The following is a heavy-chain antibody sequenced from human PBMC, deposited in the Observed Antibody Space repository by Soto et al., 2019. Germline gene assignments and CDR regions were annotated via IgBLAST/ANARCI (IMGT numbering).Heavy chain of an antibody. V-gene: IGHV3-48*03. J-gene: IGHJ4*02. D-gene: IGHD1-1*01. CDR3: ARYGTRADW. Sequence: EVQLVESGGGFVQPGGSLRLSCAACGCTFRNDEMNWVRKAPGKGLEWVSYISSSGITTYYADFAAGRFTISRDNAKESLYLHLNSLRVEDTAVYYCARYGTRADWWGLGTQVTFSS. CDR2: ISSSGITT. CDR1: GCTFRNDE.